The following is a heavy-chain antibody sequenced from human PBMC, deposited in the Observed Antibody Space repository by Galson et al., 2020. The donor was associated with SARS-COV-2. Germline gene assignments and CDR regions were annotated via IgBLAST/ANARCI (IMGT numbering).Heavy chain of an antibody. V-gene: IGHV1-24*01. CDR2: FDPEDGEP. Sequence: ASVKVSCKVSGYTLSEISVDWVRQAPGKGLEWMGRFDPEDGEPIYSQKFQGRFTMTEDTSTNTAYMDLRSLTTEDTAVYFCASSPWVQFPDYWGQGTLVTVSS. J-gene: IGHJ4*02. CDR3: ASSPWVQFPDY. CDR1: GYTLSEIS.